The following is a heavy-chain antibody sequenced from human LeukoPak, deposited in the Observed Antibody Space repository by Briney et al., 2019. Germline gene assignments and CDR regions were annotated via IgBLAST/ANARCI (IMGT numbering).Heavy chain of an antibody. D-gene: IGHD6-19*01. CDR2: IYYSGST. V-gene: IGHV4-59*01. J-gene: IGHJ6*03. CDR1: DDSFTIYY. CDR3: ARETPGYTSDWYADYYYYLDV. Sequence: SETLSLTCAVSDDSFTIYYWSWIRQPPGKGLEWIGYIYYSGSTNYNPSLKSRVTISVDTSKNQFSLKLSSVTAADTAVYYCARETPGYTSDWYADYYYYLDVWGKGTTVTISS.